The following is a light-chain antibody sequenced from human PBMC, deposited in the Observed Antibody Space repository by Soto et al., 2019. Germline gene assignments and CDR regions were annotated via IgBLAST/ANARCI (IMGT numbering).Light chain of an antibody. CDR2: GAS. Sequence: EIVMTQSPATLSMSPGERATLSCRASQSVSSNLAWYQQKPGQAPRLLIYGASTRATGIPARFSGSGSGTEFTLTISSLQSEDFATYFCQQSYTTPVYTFGQGTK. J-gene: IGKJ2*01. CDR3: QQSYTTPVYT. V-gene: IGKV3-15*01. CDR1: QSVSSN.